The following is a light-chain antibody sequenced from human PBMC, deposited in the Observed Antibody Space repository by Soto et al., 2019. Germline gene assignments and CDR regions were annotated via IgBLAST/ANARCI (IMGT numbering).Light chain of an antibody. CDR2: GAS. V-gene: IGKV3-15*01. CDR3: QQYKNWPNT. CDR1: QSVSRN. J-gene: IGKJ2*01. Sequence: ETVMTQSPATLSVSPGERATLSCRASQSVSRNLAWLQQKPGQAPRLLIYGASTRATAFPARFSGSESETELTLTLNSLQYEDFAVDDCQQYKNWPNTLGQGTKLEMK.